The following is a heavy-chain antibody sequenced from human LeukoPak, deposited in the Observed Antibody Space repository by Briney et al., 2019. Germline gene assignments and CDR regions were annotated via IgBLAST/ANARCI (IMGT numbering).Heavy chain of an antibody. CDR3: AKGDYVVVVAAATVDY. Sequence: GGSLRLSCASSGFTCSSYATSWVRQAPGKGLDWVIAIRGIGDTTYCAVSVKGRSTIFRDNSKNSLYLQMNCLRAEDTAVYYWAKGDYVVVVAAATVDYWGQGTLVTVSS. CDR1: GFTCSSYA. D-gene: IGHD2-15*01. J-gene: IGHJ4*02. V-gene: IGHV3-23*01. CDR2: IRGIGDTT.